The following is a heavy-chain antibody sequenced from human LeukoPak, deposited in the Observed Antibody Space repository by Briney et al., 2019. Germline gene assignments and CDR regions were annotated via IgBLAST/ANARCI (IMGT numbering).Heavy chain of an antibody. V-gene: IGHV4-34*01. CDR3: ARPTVGYFDY. CDR1: GGSFSGDY. Sequence: PSETLSLTCAVYGGSFSGDYWSWIRQPPGKGLEWIGEINHSGSTNYNPSLKSRVTISVDTSKNQFSLKLSSVTAADTAVYYCARPTVGYFDYWGQGTLVTVSS. CDR2: INHSGST. D-gene: IGHD4-23*01. J-gene: IGHJ4*02.